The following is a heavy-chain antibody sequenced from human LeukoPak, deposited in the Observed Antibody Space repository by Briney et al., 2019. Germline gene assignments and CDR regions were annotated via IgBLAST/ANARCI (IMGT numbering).Heavy chain of an antibody. CDR3: ARGEFASAWFDY. Sequence: GGSLRLSCAASGFTFSSYTMTWVRQAPGKGLEWVSSISSSSTYIYYADSVKGRFIISRDNAENPLYLQMSSLRAEDTALYYCARGEFASAWFDYWGLGTLVTVSS. D-gene: IGHD6-19*01. J-gene: IGHJ4*02. CDR1: GFTFSSYT. CDR2: ISSSSTYI. V-gene: IGHV3-21*01.